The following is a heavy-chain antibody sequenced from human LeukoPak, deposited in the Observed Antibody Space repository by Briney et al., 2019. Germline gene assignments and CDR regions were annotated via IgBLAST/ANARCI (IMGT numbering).Heavy chain of an antibody. CDR2: ISSSSSYI. Sequence: GGSLRLSCAASGFTFSSYSMNWVRQAPGKGVEWVSSISSSSSYIYYADSVKGRFTISRDNAKNSLYLQMNSLRAEDTAVYYCARDKAAAAGPYYYYYGMDVWGQGTTVTVSS. CDR1: GFTFSSYS. V-gene: IGHV3-21*01. J-gene: IGHJ6*02. CDR3: ARDKAAAAGPYYYYYGMDV. D-gene: IGHD6-13*01.